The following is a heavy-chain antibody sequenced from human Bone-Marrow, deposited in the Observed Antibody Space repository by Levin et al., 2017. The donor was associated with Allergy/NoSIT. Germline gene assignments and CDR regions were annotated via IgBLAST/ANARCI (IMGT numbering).Heavy chain of an antibody. CDR3: AKGSSGWFQETDS. V-gene: IGHV3-23*01. CDR2: ISGDADMT. D-gene: IGHD6-19*01. J-gene: IGHJ4*02. CDR1: GFPFHTSA. Sequence: GESLKISCTASGFPFHTSAMTWVRQAPGQGLGWVSSISGDADMTSYADSVKGGFTVSRDNSKNMLFLQMDNLRVEDTAVFYCAKGSSGWFQETDSWGQGTLVTVSS.